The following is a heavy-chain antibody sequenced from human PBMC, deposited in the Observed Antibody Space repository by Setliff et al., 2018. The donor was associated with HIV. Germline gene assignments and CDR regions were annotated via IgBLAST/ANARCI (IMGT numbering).Heavy chain of an antibody. D-gene: IGHD6-13*01. CDR1: GGSISSGSYY. Sequence: SETLSLTCTVSGGSISSGSYYWSWIRQPPGKGLEWIGSIYYSGSTYYNPSLKSRGTISVDTSKNQFSLKVSSVNAPDTAVYFWAREDGEYTSSPRWFDPWGQGTQVTVSS. CDR2: IYYSGST. V-gene: IGHV4-39*07. J-gene: IGHJ5*02. CDR3: AREDGEYTSSPRWFDP.